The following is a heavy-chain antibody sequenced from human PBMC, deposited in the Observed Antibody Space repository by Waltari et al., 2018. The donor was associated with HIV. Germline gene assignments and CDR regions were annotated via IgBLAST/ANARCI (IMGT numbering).Heavy chain of an antibody. V-gene: IGHV4-59*01. CDR3: AREAVAGKGLDY. Sequence: RHPPWYGLEWICYIDYCGIVHYNPSLKSRVTISVDSSKDQFSLKLSSVSAADTAVYYCAREAVAGKGLDYWGQGTLVTVSS. D-gene: IGHD6-19*01. J-gene: IGHJ4*02. CDR2: IDYCGIV.